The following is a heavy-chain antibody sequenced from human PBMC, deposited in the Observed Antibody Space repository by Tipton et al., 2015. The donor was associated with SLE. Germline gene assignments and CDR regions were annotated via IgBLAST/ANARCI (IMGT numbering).Heavy chain of an antibody. D-gene: IGHD6-19*01. V-gene: IGHV4-59*01. CDR3: ARGLTIAVAGAFDY. Sequence: TLSLTCTVSGGSISSYSWSWIRQPPGKGLEWIGYVYYNGNSNYNPSLKSRVTISVDTSKNQFSLKLSSVTAADTAVYYCARGLTIAVAGAFDYWGQGTLVTVSS. CDR1: GGSISSYS. J-gene: IGHJ4*02. CDR2: VYYNGNS.